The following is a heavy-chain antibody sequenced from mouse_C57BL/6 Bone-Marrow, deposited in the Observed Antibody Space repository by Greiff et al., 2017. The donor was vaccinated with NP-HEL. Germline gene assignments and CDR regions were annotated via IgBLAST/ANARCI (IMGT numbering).Heavy chain of an antibody. CDR3: ARLGLRRSSFDY. V-gene: IGHV1-82*01. CDR1: GYAFSSSW. J-gene: IGHJ2*01. D-gene: IGHD2-2*01. CDR2: NYPGDGDT. Sequence: VQLQQSGPELVKPGASVKISCKASGYAFSSSWMNWVKQRPGKGLEWIGRNYPGDGDTNYNGKFKGKATLTADKSSSTAYMQLSSLTSEDSAVYFCARLGLRRSSFDYWGQGTTLTVSS.